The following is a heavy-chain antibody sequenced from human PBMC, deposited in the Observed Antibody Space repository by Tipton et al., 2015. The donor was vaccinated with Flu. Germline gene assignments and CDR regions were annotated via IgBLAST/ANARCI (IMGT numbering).Heavy chain of an antibody. CDR3: ARGSGSGTYLIFDL. CDR2: MYTSGST. V-gene: IGHV4-4*07. CDR1: GGSMSSYY. J-gene: IGHJ4*02. Sequence: TLSLTCTVSGGSMSSYYWAWIRQPAGKGLEWIGRMYTSGSTKYDPSLESRVTMSVDTSNNHFYLKLRSVTAADTAAYYCARGSGSGTYLIFDLWGQGILATVSS. D-gene: IGHD3-10*01.